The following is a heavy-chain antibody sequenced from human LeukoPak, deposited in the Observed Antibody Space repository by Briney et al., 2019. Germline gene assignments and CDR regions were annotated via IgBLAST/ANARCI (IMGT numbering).Heavy chain of an antibody. J-gene: IGHJ4*02. D-gene: IGHD3-22*01. CDR3: ARVGWGVDSSGYYGY. Sequence: PSETLSLTCTVSGGSISSSSYYWGWIRQPPGKGLEWIGSIYYSGSTYYNPSLKSRVTISVDTSKNQFSLKLSSVTAADTAVYYCARVGWGVDSSGYYGYWGQGTLVTVSS. V-gene: IGHV4-39*07. CDR1: GGSISSSSYY. CDR2: IYYSGST.